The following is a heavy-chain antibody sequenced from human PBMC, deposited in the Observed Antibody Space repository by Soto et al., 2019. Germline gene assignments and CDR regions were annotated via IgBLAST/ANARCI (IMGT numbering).Heavy chain of an antibody. J-gene: IGHJ6*02. V-gene: IGHV3-13*05. Sequence: GXSLRLSCAASGXTLSAYDMHWVRQAEGKGLEWFSALGAADDPYYLVSVKGRFTISRENAKNSLYLQMKNLRAGDKSVYYCARDYSGRLPRRADYYYAMDVWGQGTTVTVSS. D-gene: IGHD2-15*01. CDR3: ARDYSGRLPRRADYYYAMDV. CDR1: GXTLSAYD. CDR2: LGAADDP.